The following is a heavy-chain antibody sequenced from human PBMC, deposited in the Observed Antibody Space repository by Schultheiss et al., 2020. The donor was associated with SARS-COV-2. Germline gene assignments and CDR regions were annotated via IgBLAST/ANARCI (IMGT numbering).Heavy chain of an antibody. J-gene: IGHJ4*02. D-gene: IGHD3-3*01. CDR1: GFTVSSNY. Sequence: GGSLRLSCAASGFTVSSNYMSWVRQAPGKGLEWVSAISDSGGSTYYADSVKGRFTISRDNAKNSLYLQMNSLRAEDTAVYYCARDLTSTYYDFWSGYYGGYFDYWGQGTLVTVSS. CDR3: ARDLTSTYYDFWSGYYGGYFDY. CDR2: ISDSGGST. V-gene: IGHV3-23*01.